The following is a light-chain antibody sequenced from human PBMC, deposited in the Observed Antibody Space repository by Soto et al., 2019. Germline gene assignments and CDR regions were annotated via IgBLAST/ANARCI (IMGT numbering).Light chain of an antibody. CDR2: YAS. V-gene: IGKV3-15*01. CDR3: KHYSNWPPT. J-gene: IGKJ3*01. Sequence: EMVMTQSPATLSVSPGERVTLSCRASESVHRNLAWYQQKPGQGPSLLIYYASTRATGVPDRFTGSGSGTAFNLTISSLQSEDFGVYPCKHYSNWPPTFGPGTKVEIK. CDR1: ESVHRN.